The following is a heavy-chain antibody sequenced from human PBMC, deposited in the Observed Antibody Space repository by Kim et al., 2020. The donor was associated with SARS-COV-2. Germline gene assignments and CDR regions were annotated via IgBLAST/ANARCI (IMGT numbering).Heavy chain of an antibody. CDR1: GLTFSAYG. J-gene: IGHJ4*02. Sequence: PGGSLRLSCAASGLTFSAYGMHWVRQAPGKGLEWVAVISYDGSNKFYADSVKGRFTISRDKAKKTVYLQMNSLRDEDTAVYYCVKEKSGEFSRIFDSWGQ. D-gene: IGHD3-10*01. V-gene: IGHV3-30*18. CDR3: VKEKSGEFSRIFDS. CDR2: ISYDGSNK.